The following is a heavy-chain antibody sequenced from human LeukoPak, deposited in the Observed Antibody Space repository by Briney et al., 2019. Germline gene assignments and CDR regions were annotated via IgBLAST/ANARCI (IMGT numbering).Heavy chain of an antibody. CDR1: GGSISSYY. CDR2: IYTSGST. D-gene: IGHD3-22*01. CDR3: ARDGKWLLPFDY. Sequence: SETLSLTCTVSGGSISSYYWSWIRQPTGKGLEWIGRIYTSGSTNYNPSLKSRVTMSVDTSKNQSSLKLSSVTAADTAVYYCARDGKWLLPFDYWGQGTLVTVSS. J-gene: IGHJ4*02. V-gene: IGHV4-4*07.